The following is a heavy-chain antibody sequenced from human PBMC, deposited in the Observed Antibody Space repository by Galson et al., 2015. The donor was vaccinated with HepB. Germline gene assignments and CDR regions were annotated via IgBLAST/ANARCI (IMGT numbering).Heavy chain of an antibody. CDR1: GFTVSGNY. J-gene: IGHJ4*02. CDR3: AGEPKRDGYNYRDYR. CDR2: IYSGGTT. D-gene: IGHD5-24*01. Sequence: SLRLSCAASGFTVSGNYMSWVRQAPGKGLGWVAVIYSGGTTYYADSVEGRFTISRHSFENTLYLQMNSLRPEDTAVYYCAGEPKRDGYNYRDYRWGQGTLVTVSS. V-gene: IGHV3-53*04.